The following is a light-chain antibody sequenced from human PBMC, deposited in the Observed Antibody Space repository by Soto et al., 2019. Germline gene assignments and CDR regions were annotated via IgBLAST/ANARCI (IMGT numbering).Light chain of an antibody. CDR3: QQYNNWPPWT. J-gene: IGKJ1*01. CDR1: QSVSSN. Sequence: EIVMTQSPATLSVSPGERATLSCRASQSVSSNLAWYQQKPGQAPRLLIYGASTRATGIPARFSGSGSGTEFNLTINRLQSEDFAVYYCQQYNNWPPWTFGQGTKVEIK. CDR2: GAS. V-gene: IGKV3-15*01.